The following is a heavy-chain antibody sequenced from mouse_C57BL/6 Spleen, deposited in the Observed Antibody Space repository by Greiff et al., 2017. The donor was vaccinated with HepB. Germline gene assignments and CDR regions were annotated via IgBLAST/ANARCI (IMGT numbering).Heavy chain of an antibody. J-gene: IGHJ2*01. Sequence: EVQLQQSGPELVKPGASVKISCKASGYTFTDYYMNWVKQSHGKSLEWIGDINPNNGGTSYNQKFKGKATLTEDKSSSTAYMELRSLTSEDSAVYYCALDSSGYVHYFDYWGQGTTLTVSS. CDR3: ALDSSGYVHYFDY. V-gene: IGHV1-26*01. D-gene: IGHD3-2*02. CDR1: GYTFTDYY. CDR2: INPNNGGT.